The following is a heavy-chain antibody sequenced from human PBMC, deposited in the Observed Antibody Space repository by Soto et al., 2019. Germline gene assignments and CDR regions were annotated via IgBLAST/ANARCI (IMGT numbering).Heavy chain of an antibody. Sequence: GGSLRLSCVGSGFTFSSNSMNWVRQAPGKGLEWVSSITSSSTFIYYADSVNGRFTISRDNAKNSVFLQMNRLRVEDTAVYYCARGSVVGMGQELDYWGQGTLVTVSS. CDR1: GFTFSSNS. CDR2: ITSSSTFI. D-gene: IGHD6-19*01. CDR3: ARGSVVGMGQELDY. V-gene: IGHV3-21*01. J-gene: IGHJ4*02.